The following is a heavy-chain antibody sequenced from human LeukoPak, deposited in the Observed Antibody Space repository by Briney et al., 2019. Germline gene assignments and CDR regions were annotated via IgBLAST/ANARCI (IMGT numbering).Heavy chain of an antibody. CDR1: GGTFSTHA. J-gene: IGHJ5*02. D-gene: IGHD2-15*01. CDR3: AREGRGYCSGGSCYTKVVDWFDP. V-gene: IGHV1-69*04. CDR2: IIPILGIA. Sequence: ASVKVSCKASGGTFSTHAISWVRQAPGQGLEWMGRIIPILGIANYAQKFQGRVTITADKSTSTAYMELSSLRSEDTAVYYCAREGRGYCSGGSCYTKVVDWFDPWGQGTLVTVSS.